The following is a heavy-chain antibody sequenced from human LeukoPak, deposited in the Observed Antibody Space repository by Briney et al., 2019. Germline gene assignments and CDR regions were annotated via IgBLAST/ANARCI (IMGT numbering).Heavy chain of an antibody. D-gene: IGHD5-24*01. J-gene: IGHJ4*02. CDR3: ARERWLQETYYFDY. CDR1: GYSISSGYY. CDR2: IYHSGST. Sequence: PSETLSLTCTVSGYSISSGYYWGWIRQPPGKGLEWIGSIYHSGSTYYNPSLKSRVTISVDTSKNQFSLKLSSVTAADTAVYYCARERWLQETYYFDYWGQGTLVTVSS. V-gene: IGHV4-38-2*02.